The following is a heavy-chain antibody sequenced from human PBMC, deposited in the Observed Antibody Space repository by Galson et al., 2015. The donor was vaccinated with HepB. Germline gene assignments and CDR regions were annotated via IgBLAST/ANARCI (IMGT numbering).Heavy chain of an antibody. V-gene: IGHV3-21*01. D-gene: IGHD3-10*01. CDR3: ARVYGSGSYGYGMDV. J-gene: IGHJ6*02. Sequence: LEWVSSISSSSLYVYYADSVRGRFTVSRDNAKNSHYLQMNSLSAEDTAVYYCARVYGSGSYGYGMDVWGQGTTVTVS. CDR2: ISSSSLYV.